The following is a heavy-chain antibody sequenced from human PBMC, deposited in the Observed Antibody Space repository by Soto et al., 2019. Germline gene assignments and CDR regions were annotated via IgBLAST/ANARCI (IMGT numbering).Heavy chain of an antibody. D-gene: IGHD6-6*01. Sequence: PGGSLRLSCAASGFSFSSYAMSWVRQAPGKGLEWVSAISGSGGSAYYADSVKGRFTFSRDNSKDTLYLQMNSLRDEDTAVYYCAKQGAAQGYVDVWGKGTTVTVSS. V-gene: IGHV3-23*01. CDR3: AKQGAAQGYVDV. CDR1: GFSFSSYA. J-gene: IGHJ6*03. CDR2: ISGSGGSA.